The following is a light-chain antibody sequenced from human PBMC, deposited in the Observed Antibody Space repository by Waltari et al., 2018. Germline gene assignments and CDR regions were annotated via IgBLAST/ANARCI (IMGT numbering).Light chain of an antibody. Sequence: QSVLTQPPSVSGAPGQRAPLSCTGSSSNIRAASDVHWNQQLPGTAPKLLIYGNSNRPSGVPDRFSGSKSGTSASLAITGLQAEDEADYYCQSYDSSLSGWVFGGGTKLTVL. CDR1: SSNIRAASD. V-gene: IGLV1-40*01. CDR3: QSYDSSLSGWV. J-gene: IGLJ3*02. CDR2: GNS.